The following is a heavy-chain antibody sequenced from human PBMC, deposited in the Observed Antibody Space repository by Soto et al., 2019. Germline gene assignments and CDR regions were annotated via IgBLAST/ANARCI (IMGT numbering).Heavy chain of an antibody. CDR1: GGSLSSNY. D-gene: IGHD6-25*01. V-gene: IGHV4-59*01. CDR2: VYFSGNT. Sequence: SETLSLACTVSGGSLSSNYWTWIRQSPGKGLEWIGYVYFSGNTNYNPSLKSRVSISIDTSKNQFSLRLASVTAADTAFYYCGSVRPSGYVLSWGQGTLVTVSS. J-gene: IGHJ5*02. CDR3: GSVRPSGYVLS.